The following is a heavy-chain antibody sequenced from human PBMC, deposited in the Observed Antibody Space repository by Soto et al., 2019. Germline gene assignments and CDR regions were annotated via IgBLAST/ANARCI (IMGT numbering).Heavy chain of an antibody. V-gene: IGHV2-5*02. J-gene: IGHJ4*02. CDR2: IYWDDDK. D-gene: IGHD6-19*01. CDR1: GFSLSTSGVG. CDR3: ARRAPVAGAGGYFDY. Sequence: QITLKESGPTLVKPTQTLTLTCTFSGFSLSTSGVGVGWIRQPPGKALEWLALIYWDDDKRYSPSLKSRLTITKDTSKNQVVLTITNMDPVDTATYYCARRAPVAGAGGYFDYGGQGTLVTVSS.